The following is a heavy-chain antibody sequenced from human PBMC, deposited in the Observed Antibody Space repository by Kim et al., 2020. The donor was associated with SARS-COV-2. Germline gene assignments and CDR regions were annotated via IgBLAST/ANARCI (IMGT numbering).Heavy chain of an antibody. Sequence: YYADSVKGRFTISRDNSKNTLYRQMNSLRAEDTAVYYCAREVAVAGLFDYWGQGTLVTVSS. D-gene: IGHD6-19*01. CDR3: AREVAVAGLFDY. V-gene: IGHV3-33*01. J-gene: IGHJ4*02.